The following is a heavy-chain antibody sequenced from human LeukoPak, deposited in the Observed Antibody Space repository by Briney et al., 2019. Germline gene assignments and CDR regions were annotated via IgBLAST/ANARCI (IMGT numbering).Heavy chain of an antibody. CDR1: GFTFSSYE. Sequence: PGGSLRLSCAASGFTFSSYEMNWVRQAPGKGLKWVSYISSSGSTIYYADSVKGRFTISRDNAKNSLYLQMNSLRAEDTAVYYCARAYTFGGVIVAFDYWGQGTLVTVSS. CDR3: ARAYTFGGVIVAFDY. J-gene: IGHJ4*02. V-gene: IGHV3-48*03. CDR2: ISSSGSTI. D-gene: IGHD3-16*02.